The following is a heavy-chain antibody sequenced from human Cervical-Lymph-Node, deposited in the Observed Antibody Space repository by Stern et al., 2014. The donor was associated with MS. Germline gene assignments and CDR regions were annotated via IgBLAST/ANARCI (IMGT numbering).Heavy chain of an antibody. V-gene: IGHV1-18*01. CDR2: ISAYNGNT. D-gene: IGHD2-15*01. Sequence: QEQLVQSGAEVKTPGASVKASCKASGYTFTSYGISRVRQAPGQGLEWMGVISAYNGNTTDAQKLKGRVTMTTDTSTSTAYMELRSLRSDDTAVYYCARGLLGSENAFDIWGQGTMVTVSS. CDR1: GYTFTSYG. J-gene: IGHJ3*02. CDR3: ARGLLGSENAFDI.